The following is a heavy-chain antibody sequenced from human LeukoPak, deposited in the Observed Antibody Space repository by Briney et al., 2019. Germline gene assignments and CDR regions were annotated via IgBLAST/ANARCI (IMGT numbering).Heavy chain of an antibody. CDR3: ARDSEHYYDSSGYPYWYFDL. CDR1: GFTFSSYS. J-gene: IGHJ2*01. D-gene: IGHD3-22*01. Sequence: AGSLRLSCAASGFTFSSYSMNWVRQAPGKGLEWVSSISSSSSYIDYADSVKGRFTISRDNAKNSLYLQMNSLRAEDTAVYYCARDSEHYYDSSGYPYWYFDLWGRGTLVTVSS. V-gene: IGHV3-21*01. CDR2: ISSSSSYI.